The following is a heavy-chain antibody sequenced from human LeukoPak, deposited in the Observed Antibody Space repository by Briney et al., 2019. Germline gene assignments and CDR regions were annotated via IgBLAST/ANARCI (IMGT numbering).Heavy chain of an antibody. D-gene: IGHD4-23*01. CDR3: ARGRPHGNDY. CDR1: GFTFSGYG. CDR2: IWYVGSNK. V-gene: IGHV3-33*01. J-gene: IGHJ4*02. Sequence: GGSLRLSCAASGFTFSGYGMHWVRQAPGKGLEWVAVIWYVGSNKYYADSVKGRFTISRDNSKNTLYLQMNSLRVEDTAVYYCARGRPHGNDYWGQGTLVTVSS.